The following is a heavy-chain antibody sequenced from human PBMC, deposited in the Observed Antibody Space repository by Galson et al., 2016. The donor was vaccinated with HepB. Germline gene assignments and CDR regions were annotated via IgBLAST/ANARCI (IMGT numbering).Heavy chain of an antibody. J-gene: IGHJ6*02. CDR2: INAGNGNT. Sequence: SVKVSCKASGYTFTSYAMHWVRQAPGQRLEWMGWINAGNGNTKNSQKFQGRVTITMDRSARTAYMELSSLRSEDTAVYYCARDWKIYQLLYPGYYYGMDVWGQGTTVTVSS. CDR1: GYTFTSYA. CDR3: ARDWKIYQLLYPGYYYGMDV. D-gene: IGHD2-2*02. V-gene: IGHV1-3*01.